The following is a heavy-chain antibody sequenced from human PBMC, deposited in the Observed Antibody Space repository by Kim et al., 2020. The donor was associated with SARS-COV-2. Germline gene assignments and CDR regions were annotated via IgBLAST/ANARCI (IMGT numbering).Heavy chain of an antibody. D-gene: IGHD5-18*01. CDR2: IRSKANSYAT. Sequence: GGSLRLSCAASGFTFSGSAMHWVRQASGKGLEWVGRIRSKANSYATAYAASVKGRFTISRDDSKNTAYLQMNSLKTEDTAVYYCTGGYSYGNDFRDYWGQGTLVTVSS. J-gene: IGHJ4*02. CDR1: GFTFSGSA. V-gene: IGHV3-73*01. CDR3: TGGYSYGNDFRDY.